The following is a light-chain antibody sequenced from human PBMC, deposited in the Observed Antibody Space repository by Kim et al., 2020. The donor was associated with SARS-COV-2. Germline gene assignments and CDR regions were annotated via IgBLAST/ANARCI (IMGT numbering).Light chain of an antibody. Sequence: RGQTAGITCSGDKLGVKYACWYQQKPGQSPVLVFYQDSKRPSGIPERFSGSNSGNTATLTISGTQAMDEADYYCQAWDSSTASYVFGTGTKVTVL. J-gene: IGLJ1*01. CDR3: QAWDSSTASYV. CDR1: KLGVKY. V-gene: IGLV3-1*01. CDR2: QDS.